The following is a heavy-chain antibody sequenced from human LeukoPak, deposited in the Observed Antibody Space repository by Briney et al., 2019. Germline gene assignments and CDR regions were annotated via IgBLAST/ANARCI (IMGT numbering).Heavy chain of an antibody. Sequence: PGGSLRLSCAAFGFTFSSYGMHWVRQAPGRGLEWVAVISYDGSNKYYADSVKGRFTISRDNSKNTLYLQMNSLRAEDTAVYYCARACGSSWYTYYYYYMDVWGKGTTVTISS. CDR3: ARACGSSWYTYYYYYMDV. D-gene: IGHD6-13*01. CDR2: ISYDGSNK. CDR1: GFTFSSYG. V-gene: IGHV3-33*05. J-gene: IGHJ6*03.